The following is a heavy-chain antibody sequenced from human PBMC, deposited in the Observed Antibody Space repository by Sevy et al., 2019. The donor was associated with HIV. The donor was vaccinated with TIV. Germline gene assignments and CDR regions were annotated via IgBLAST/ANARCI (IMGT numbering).Heavy chain of an antibody. V-gene: IGHV3-53*01. CDR1: GFAVSSNF. CDR2: IYIGGST. Sequence: GGSLRLSCAASGFAVSSNFMSWVRQAPGKGLEWVSVIYIGGSTYYADSVKGRFTISRDNSKNTLYLQMTSLRAEDTAVYYCARGKHISDYYGSFDYWGQGTLVTVSS. J-gene: IGHJ4*02. D-gene: IGHD3-3*01. CDR3: ARGKHISDYYGSFDY.